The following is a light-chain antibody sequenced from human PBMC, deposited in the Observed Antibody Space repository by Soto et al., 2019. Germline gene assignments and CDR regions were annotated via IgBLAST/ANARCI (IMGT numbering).Light chain of an antibody. CDR3: SSYTSSSTLLVV. J-gene: IGLJ2*01. V-gene: IGLV2-14*01. CDR2: EVS. CDR1: SSDVGGYNY. Sequence: QSALTQPPSASGSPGQSVTISCTGTSSDVGGYNYVSWYQQHPGKAPKLMIYEVSNRPSGVSNRFSGSKSGNTASLTISGLQAEDEADYYCSSYTSSSTLLVVFGGGTKVTVL.